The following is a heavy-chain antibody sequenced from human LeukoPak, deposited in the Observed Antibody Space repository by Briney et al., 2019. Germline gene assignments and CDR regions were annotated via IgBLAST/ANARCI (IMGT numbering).Heavy chain of an antibody. CDR1: GFTFSSNW. V-gene: IGHV3-7*01. CDR3: ARANNSSWHN. J-gene: IGHJ4*02. CDR2: IKPDGSAQ. D-gene: IGHD6-13*01. Sequence: PGGCLRLSCATSGFTFSSNWMSWVRHVPGRGLDWVANIKPDGSAQYYAASVKGRFTVSRDNAKNSLYLQMNSLRVEDTAVYYCARANNSSWHNWGQGTLVTVSA.